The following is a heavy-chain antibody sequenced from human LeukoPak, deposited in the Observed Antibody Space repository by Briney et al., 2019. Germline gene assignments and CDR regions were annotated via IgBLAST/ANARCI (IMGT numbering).Heavy chain of an antibody. CDR2: IYYSGST. V-gene: IGHV4-30-4*01. CDR1: GGSISSGDYY. CDR3: ARVVAYYYYGMDV. Sequence: SETLSLTCTVSGGSISSGDYYWSWIRQPPGKGLEWIGYIYYSGSTYYNPSLKSRVTISVDTSKNQFSLKLSSVTAADTAVYYCARVVAYYYYGMDVWGQGTTVTASS. J-gene: IGHJ6*02. D-gene: IGHD2-15*01.